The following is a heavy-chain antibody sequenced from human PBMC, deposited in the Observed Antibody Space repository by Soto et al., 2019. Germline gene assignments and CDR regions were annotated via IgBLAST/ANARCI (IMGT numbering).Heavy chain of an antibody. CDR2: ISSSSSTI. J-gene: IGHJ3*02. V-gene: IGHV3-48*01. CDR3: SKDQGKYSSGWYNDAFDI. CDR1: GFTFSSYS. D-gene: IGHD6-19*01. Sequence: PGGSLRLSCAASGFTFSSYSMNWVRQAPGKGLEWVSYISSSSSTIYYADSVKGRFTISRDNAKNSLYLQMNSLRAEDTAVYYCSKDQGKYSSGWYNDAFDIWGQGTLVTVS.